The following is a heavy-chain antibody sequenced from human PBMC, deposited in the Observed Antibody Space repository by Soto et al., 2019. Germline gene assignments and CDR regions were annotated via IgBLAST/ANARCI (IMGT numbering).Heavy chain of an antibody. Sequence: PGGSLRLSCAPSGFAFNDYGMTWVRQAPGKGLEWVSGINWNGGSTGYADSVKGRFTISRDNAKNSLYLQMNSLRAEDTALYYCAKSQGDYYYYYGMDVWGQGTTVTVSS. CDR1: GFAFNDYG. V-gene: IGHV3-20*04. J-gene: IGHJ6*02. CDR2: INWNGGST. CDR3: AKSQGDYYYYYGMDV.